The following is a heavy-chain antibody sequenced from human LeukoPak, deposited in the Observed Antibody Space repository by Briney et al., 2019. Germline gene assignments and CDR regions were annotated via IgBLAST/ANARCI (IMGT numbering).Heavy chain of an antibody. CDR3: VSHIYYDFWSGYKGLDNWFDP. Sequence: PSETLSLTCTVSGGSISSSSYYWAWIRQPPGKGLEWIGSIYYSGSTYYNPSLKSRVTISVDTSKNQFSLKLSSVTAADTAMYYCVSHIYYDFWSGYKGLDNWFDPWGQGTLVTVSS. D-gene: IGHD3-3*01. J-gene: IGHJ5*02. CDR2: IYYSGST. CDR1: GGSISSSSYY. V-gene: IGHV4-39*01.